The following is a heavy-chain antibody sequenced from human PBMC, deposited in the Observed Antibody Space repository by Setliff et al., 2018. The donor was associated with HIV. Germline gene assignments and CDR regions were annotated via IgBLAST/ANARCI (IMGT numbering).Heavy chain of an antibody. D-gene: IGHD1-26*01. CDR1: GYTFTSYG. CDR2: MDPSSAAT. V-gene: IGHV1-8*02. J-gene: IGHJ4*02. CDR3: ARGVGAAGDY. Sequence: GASVKVSCKASGYTFTSYGINWVRQATGQGLEWLGWMDPSSAATGYAQKFQGRVPLTRDTSINTAYMELSSLTSGDTAVYYCARGVGAAGDYWGQGTQVTVFS.